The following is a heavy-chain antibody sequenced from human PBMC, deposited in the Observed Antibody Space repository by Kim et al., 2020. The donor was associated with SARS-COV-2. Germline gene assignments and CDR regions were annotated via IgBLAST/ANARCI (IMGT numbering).Heavy chain of an antibody. D-gene: IGHD5-18*01. CDR1: GGSISSYY. Sequence: SETLSLTCTVSGGSISSYYWSWIRQPAGKGLEWIGRIYTSGSTNYNPSLKSRVTMSVDTSKNQFSLKLSSVTAADTAVYYCARDLYSYGHYYGMDVWGQGTTVTVSS. CDR2: IYTSGST. CDR3: ARDLYSYGHYYGMDV. J-gene: IGHJ6*02. V-gene: IGHV4-4*07.